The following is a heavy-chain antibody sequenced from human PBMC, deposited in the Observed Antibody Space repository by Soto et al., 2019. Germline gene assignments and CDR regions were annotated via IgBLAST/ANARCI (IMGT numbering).Heavy chain of an antibody. J-gene: IGHJ4*02. CDR3: ARYGVVTSAHFEF. V-gene: IGHV4-4*07. CDR2: IHASEGT. Sequence: SETLSLTCTVSGGSISDYYWTWIRQPAGKGLEWIGRIHASEGTSYSPSLESRVTMSVDTSKNQLSLNLTSVSAADTAIYYCARYGVVTSAHFEFWGQGALVTVSS. D-gene: IGHD2-15*01. CDR1: GGSISDYY.